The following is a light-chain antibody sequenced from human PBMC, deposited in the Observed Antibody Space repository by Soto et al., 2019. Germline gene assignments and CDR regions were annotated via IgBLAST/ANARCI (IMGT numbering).Light chain of an antibody. CDR1: QSVSSY. CDR3: QQRSNWPPSIT. V-gene: IGKV3-11*01. CDR2: DAS. J-gene: IGKJ5*01. Sequence: ELVLTQSPATLSLSPGARATLSSRTSQSVSSYLAWYQQKPGQAPRPLIYDASNRATGISARFSGSGSGTDFTLTISSLEPEDFAVYYCQQRSNWPPSITFGQGTRLEIK.